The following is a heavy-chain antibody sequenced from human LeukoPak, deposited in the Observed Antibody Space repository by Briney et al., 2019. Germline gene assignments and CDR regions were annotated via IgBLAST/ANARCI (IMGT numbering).Heavy chain of an antibody. CDR1: GGSISINSYY. V-gene: IGHV4-39*01. CDR3: ARQPLNCTSTSCYAFDI. J-gene: IGHJ3*02. D-gene: IGHD2-2*01. CDR2: VFYSGGA. Sequence: SETLSLTCTVSGGSISINSYYWAWIRQPPGKGLEWIGSVFYSGGAYYNPSLKSRVTISVDTSKSQFSLKLSSVTAADTAVHYCARQPLNCTSTSCYAFDIWGQGTMVTVSS.